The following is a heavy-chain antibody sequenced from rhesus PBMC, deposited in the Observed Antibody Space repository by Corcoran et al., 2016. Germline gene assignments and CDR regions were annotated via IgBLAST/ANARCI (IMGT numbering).Heavy chain of an antibody. CDR3: ARAPFDY. Sequence: QVQLTESGPGLVKPSETLSPPCAVSGYSIRRGYGWDWVRQPPGKGLEWIGYIGGSRGSTNYNPSLKSRVTISKDTSKNQFSLKLSSVTAADTAVYYCARAPFDYWGQGVLVTVSS. J-gene: IGHJ4*01. CDR2: IGGSRGST. CDR1: GYSIRRGYG. V-gene: IGHV4-127*01.